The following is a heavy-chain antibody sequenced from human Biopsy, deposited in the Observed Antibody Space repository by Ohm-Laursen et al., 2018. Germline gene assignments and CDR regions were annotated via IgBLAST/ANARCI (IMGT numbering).Heavy chain of an antibody. D-gene: IGHD2-15*01. CDR2: INQAGTT. J-gene: IGHJ4*02. CDR1: GKTFSDYQ. Sequence: SDTLSLTCSVFGKTFSDYQWSWIRQPPGKGLEWIGQINQAGTTNYNPSLKSRVSISADASKYEFSLRLTSVTAADTAVYLCGNEVHGRDYWGLGAQVIVSS. V-gene: IGHV4-34*08. CDR3: GNEVHGRDY.